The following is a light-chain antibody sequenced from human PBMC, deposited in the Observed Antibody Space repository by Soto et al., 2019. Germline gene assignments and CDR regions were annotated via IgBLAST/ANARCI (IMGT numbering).Light chain of an antibody. Sequence: ESVLTQSPATLSFSPVEIATLSCRASQSVSSSLAWYQQKPGQAPRLLIYDASNRATGIPARFSGSGSGTDFTLTISSLEPEDFAVYYCQQRSSWPSFGPGTKVDIK. CDR2: DAS. CDR1: QSVSSS. CDR3: QQRSSWPS. J-gene: IGKJ3*01. V-gene: IGKV3-11*01.